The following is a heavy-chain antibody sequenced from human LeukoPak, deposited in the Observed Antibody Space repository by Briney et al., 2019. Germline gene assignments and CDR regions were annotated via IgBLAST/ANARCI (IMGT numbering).Heavy chain of an antibody. D-gene: IGHD3-10*01. V-gene: IGHV4-30-4*01. CDR3: ARDPVLLWFGELNYYYGMDV. CDR1: GGSISSGDYY. Sequence: SQTLYLTCTVSGGSISSGDYYWSWLRQPPGKGLEWIGYIYYSGSTYYNPSLKSRVTISVDTSKNQFSLKLSSVTAADTAVYYCARDPVLLWFGELNYYYGMDVWGQGTTVTVSS. CDR2: IYYSGST. J-gene: IGHJ6*02.